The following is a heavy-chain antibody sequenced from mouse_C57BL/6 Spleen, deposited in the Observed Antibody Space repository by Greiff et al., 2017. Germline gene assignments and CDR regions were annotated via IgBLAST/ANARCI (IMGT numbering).Heavy chain of an antibody. CDR1: GYSFTSGYF. D-gene: IGHD1-1*01. V-gene: IGHV3-6*01. Sequence: EVQLQESGPGLVKPSPSLSLTCSVSGYSFTSGYFWNWIRQLPGNKLEWMGYITYDGSNNYNPSLKNRITITRDTSKKQFFLKLNSVTTEDTATYYCARERDYCGGNSAWFAYWGQGTLVTVSA. CDR2: ITYDGSN. J-gene: IGHJ3*01. CDR3: ARERDYCGGNSAWFAY.